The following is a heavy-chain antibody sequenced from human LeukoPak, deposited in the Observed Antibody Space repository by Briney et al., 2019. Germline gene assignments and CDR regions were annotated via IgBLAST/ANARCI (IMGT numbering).Heavy chain of an antibody. CDR3: ARDLGFAFDI. CDR1: GFTFSSYA. J-gene: IGHJ3*02. D-gene: IGHD1-26*01. Sequence: GGSLRLSCVASGFTFSSYAMHWVRQAPGKGLERVTAISYDASNKYYADSVKGRFTISRDNSKNTLYLHMDSLRPEDTAVYYCARDLGFAFDIWGQGTMVTVSS. V-gene: IGHV3-30*01. CDR2: ISYDASNK.